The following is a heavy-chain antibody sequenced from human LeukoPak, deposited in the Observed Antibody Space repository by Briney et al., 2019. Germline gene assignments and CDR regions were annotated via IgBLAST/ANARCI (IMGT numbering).Heavy chain of an antibody. Sequence: GGSLRLSCAASGFTFSSYGMHWVRQAPGKGLEWVAVICYDGSNKYYADSVKGRFPISRDNSKNTLYLQMNSLRAEDTAVYYCARDLVVVPAAVNWFDPWGQGTLVTVSS. CDR2: ICYDGSNK. V-gene: IGHV3-33*01. CDR1: GFTFSSYG. D-gene: IGHD2-2*01. CDR3: ARDLVVVPAAVNWFDP. J-gene: IGHJ5*02.